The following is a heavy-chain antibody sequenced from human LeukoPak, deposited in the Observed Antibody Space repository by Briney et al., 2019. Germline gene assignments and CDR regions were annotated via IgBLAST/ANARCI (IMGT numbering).Heavy chain of an antibody. J-gene: IGHJ5*02. D-gene: IGHD2-15*01. CDR3: ARLSPPIASFCSGGTCYSGGFDP. CDR2: ITTYNGKT. V-gene: IGHV1-18*01. CDR1: GYTFTSYG. Sequence: ASVKVSCKASGYTFTSYGITWVRQAPGQGLEWMGWITTYNGKTYYAQNFQGRVTMAADTSTSTDYMEVRSLRSADTAVYYCARLSPPIASFCSGGTCYSGGFDPWGQGTLVTVSS.